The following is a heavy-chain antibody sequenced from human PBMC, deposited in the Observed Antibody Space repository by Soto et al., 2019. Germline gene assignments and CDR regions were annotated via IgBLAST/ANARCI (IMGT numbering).Heavy chain of an antibody. CDR2: IKSKTDGGTT. CDR3: TTGRLQGTYYYYYYMDV. CDR1: GFTFSNAW. Sequence: GGSLRLSCAASGFTFSNAWMSWVRQAPGKGLEWVGRIKSKTDGGTTDYAAPVKGRFTISRDDSKNTLYLQMNSLKTEDTAVYYCTTGRLQGTYYYYYYMDVWGKGTTVTVSS. J-gene: IGHJ6*03. V-gene: IGHV3-15*01. D-gene: IGHD4-4*01.